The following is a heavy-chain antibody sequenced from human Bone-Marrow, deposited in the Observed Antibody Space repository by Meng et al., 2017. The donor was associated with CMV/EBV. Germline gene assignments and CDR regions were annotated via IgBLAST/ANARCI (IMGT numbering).Heavy chain of an antibody. D-gene: IGHD3-3*01. V-gene: IGHV3-30*04. CDR3: ARGPTYSDFWRGDPPHYGVDV. CDR1: GFTFSSYA. CDR2: ISYDGNSE. J-gene: IGHJ6*02. Sequence: GESLKISCATSGFTFSSYAMHWVRQAPGKGLEWVATISYDGNSEYYADSVKGRFTISRDNSKDTLFVQMNSLRAEDRAVYYCARGPTYSDFWRGDPPHYGVDVWGQGTPVTVSS.